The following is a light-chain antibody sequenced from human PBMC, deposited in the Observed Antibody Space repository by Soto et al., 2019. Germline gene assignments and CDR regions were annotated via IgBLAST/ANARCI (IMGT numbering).Light chain of an antibody. CDR2: DVS. V-gene: IGLV2-11*01. CDR3: CSNAGTYTVV. J-gene: IGLJ2*01. Sequence: QSALTQPRSVSGSPGQSVTISCTGTSSDVGGYYYVSWYQPHPGKAPKLMIYDVSKRPSGVPDRFSGSKSGNTASLTISGLQAEDEADYYCCSNAGTYTVVFGGGTKLTVL. CDR1: SSDVGGYYY.